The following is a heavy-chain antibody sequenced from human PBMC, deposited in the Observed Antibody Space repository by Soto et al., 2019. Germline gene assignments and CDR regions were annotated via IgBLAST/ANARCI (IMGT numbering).Heavy chain of an antibody. V-gene: IGHV3-7*01. CDR3: ATETTVTTGFDYYYGMDV. CDR2: IKQDGSEK. D-gene: IGHD4-17*01. J-gene: IGHJ6*02. Sequence: EVQLVESGGGLVHPGGSLRLSCAASGFTFSSYWMSWVRQAPGKGLEWVANIKQDGSEKYYVDSVKGRFTISRDNAKNSLYLQMNSLRAEDTAVYYCATETTVTTGFDYYYGMDVWGQGTTVTVSS. CDR1: GFTFSSYW.